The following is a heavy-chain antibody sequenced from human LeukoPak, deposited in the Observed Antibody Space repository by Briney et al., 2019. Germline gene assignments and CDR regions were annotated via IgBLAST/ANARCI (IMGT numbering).Heavy chain of an antibody. Sequence: PGGSLRLSCAASGFTFSSYSMNWVRQAPGKGLEWVSSISSSSSYIYYADSVKGRFTISRDNAKNSLYLQMNSLRAEDTAVYYCATSLSSSGRILYNYYYGMDVWGQGTTVTVSS. J-gene: IGHJ6*02. D-gene: IGHD6-19*01. V-gene: IGHV3-21*01. CDR3: ATSLSSSGRILYNYYYGMDV. CDR2: ISSSSSYI. CDR1: GFTFSSYS.